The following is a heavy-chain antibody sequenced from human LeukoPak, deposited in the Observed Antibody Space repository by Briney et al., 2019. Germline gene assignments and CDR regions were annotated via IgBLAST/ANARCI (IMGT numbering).Heavy chain of an antibody. Sequence: SETLSLTCTVSDVSISSYYWSWIRQPPGKGLEWIGYIYYSGSTNYNPSLKSRVTISVDTSKNQFSLKLSSVTAADTAVYYCARASVHQEWYYDFWSGYPPSNWFDPWGQGTLVTVSP. V-gene: IGHV4-59*01. D-gene: IGHD3-3*01. CDR1: DVSISSYY. CDR2: IYYSGST. J-gene: IGHJ5*02. CDR3: ARASVHQEWYYDFWSGYPPSNWFDP.